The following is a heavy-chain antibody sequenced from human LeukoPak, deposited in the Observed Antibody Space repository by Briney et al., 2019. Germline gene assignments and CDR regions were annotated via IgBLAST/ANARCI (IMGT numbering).Heavy chain of an antibody. J-gene: IGHJ5*02. CDR3: ARAIIAAAGTGWFDP. D-gene: IGHD6-13*01. Sequence: GGSLRLSCAASGFTFDDYGMSWVRQAPGKGLEWVSGINWNGGSTGYADSVKGRFTISRDNAKNSLYLQMNSLRAEDTAVYYCARAIIAAAGTGWFDPWGQGTLVTVSS. CDR2: INWNGGST. V-gene: IGHV3-20*04. CDR1: GFTFDDYG.